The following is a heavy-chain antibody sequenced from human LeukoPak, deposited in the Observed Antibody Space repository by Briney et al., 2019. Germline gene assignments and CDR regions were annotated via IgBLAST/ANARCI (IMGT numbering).Heavy chain of an antibody. J-gene: IGHJ4*02. CDR3: ARSARVEPGTGYYFDS. D-gene: IGHD2-15*01. CDR2: ILTNGNT. Sequence: SETLSLTCTVSGGSINGYFWSWMRQPAGKGLEWIGRILTNGNTDYNPSLNSRVTMSMDTSWNQFSLKLRSVSAADTAVYYCARSARVEPGTGYYFDSWGRGTLVTVSS. V-gene: IGHV4-4*07. CDR1: GGSINGYF.